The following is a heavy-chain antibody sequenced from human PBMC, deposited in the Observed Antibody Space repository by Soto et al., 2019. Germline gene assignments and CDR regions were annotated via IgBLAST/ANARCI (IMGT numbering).Heavy chain of an antibody. Sequence: ASVKVSCKASGYTFTSYGISWVRQAPGQGLEWMGWISAYNGNTNYAQKLQGRVTMTTDTSTSTAYMELRSLRSDDTAVYYCARDVGRYCSGGSCYFGYWGQGTLVTVSS. CDR3: ARDVGRYCSGGSCYFGY. V-gene: IGHV1-18*01. D-gene: IGHD2-15*01. CDR1: GYTFTSYG. CDR2: ISAYNGNT. J-gene: IGHJ4*02.